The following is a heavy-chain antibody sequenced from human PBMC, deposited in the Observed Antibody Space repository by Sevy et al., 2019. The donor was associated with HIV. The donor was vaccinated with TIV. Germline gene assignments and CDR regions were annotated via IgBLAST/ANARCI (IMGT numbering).Heavy chain of an antibody. V-gene: IGHV1-18*01. Sequence: ASVKVSCKTSGYTFTNYHIFWVRQAPGQGPESMGWISHHNGDTRYAQKFQGRVTLITDTSTTTAYMELRSLRSDDSALYYCARAYSRGGRCYSLAYWGQGTLVTVSS. CDR3: ARAYSRGGRCYSLAY. J-gene: IGHJ4*02. CDR2: ISHHNGDT. CDR1: GYTFTNYH. D-gene: IGHD2-15*01.